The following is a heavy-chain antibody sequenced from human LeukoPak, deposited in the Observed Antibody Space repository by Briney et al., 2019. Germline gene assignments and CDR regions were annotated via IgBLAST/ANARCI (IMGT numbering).Heavy chain of an antibody. CDR1: GDTVSSNSAT. CDR2: TYYTSKWYS. J-gene: IGHJ3*02. CDR3: ARIGHPWGIEDAFDI. D-gene: IGHD3-16*01. V-gene: IGHV6-1*01. Sequence: TSQTLSLTCAISGDTVSSNSATWNWIRQSPSRGLEWLGRTYYTSKWYSDYEGSVKSRITINPDTSKNQFSLQLNSVTPEDTAVYYCARIGHPWGIEDAFDIWGQGTMVTVSS.